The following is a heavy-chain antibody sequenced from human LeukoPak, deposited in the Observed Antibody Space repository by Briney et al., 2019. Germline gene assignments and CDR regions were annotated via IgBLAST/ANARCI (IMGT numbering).Heavy chain of an antibody. Sequence: PGGSLRLSCVDSGITFSKYWMSWVRQAPGKGLEWVANIKHDESEKYYVDSVKGRFTISRDNAKNSVFLQMNNLRAEDTALYYCVRSMDVWGQGTTVTVSS. V-gene: IGHV3-7*03. CDR3: VRSMDV. CDR2: IKHDESEK. CDR1: GITFSKYW. J-gene: IGHJ6*02.